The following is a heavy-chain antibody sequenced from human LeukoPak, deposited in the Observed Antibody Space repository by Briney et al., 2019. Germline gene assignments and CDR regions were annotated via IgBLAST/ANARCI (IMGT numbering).Heavy chain of an antibody. Sequence: KSSETLSLTCTVSGGSISRYYWSWIRQPPGKGLEWIGYIYHSETTSYNPSLKSRVTISVDTSKNQFSLKLRSVTAADTAVYYCARGGLLWFVSWFDPWGQGILVTVSS. CDR2: IYHSETT. D-gene: IGHD3-10*01. V-gene: IGHV4-59*01. CDR3: ARGGLLWFVSWFDP. J-gene: IGHJ5*02. CDR1: GGSISRYY.